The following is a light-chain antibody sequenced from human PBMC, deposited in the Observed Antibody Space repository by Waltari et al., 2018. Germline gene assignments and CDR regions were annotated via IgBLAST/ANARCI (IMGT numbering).Light chain of an antibody. Sequence: SYELTLPPSVSVSPGQTASITCSGDKLGDKYACWYQQKPGQSPVLVIYQDSKRPSGVPGRFSGSNSGNTSTLTISGTQAMDEADYYCQAWDSSIHVVFGGGTKRTVL. CDR2: QDS. V-gene: IGLV3-1*01. CDR1: KLGDKY. CDR3: QAWDSSIHVV. J-gene: IGLJ2*01.